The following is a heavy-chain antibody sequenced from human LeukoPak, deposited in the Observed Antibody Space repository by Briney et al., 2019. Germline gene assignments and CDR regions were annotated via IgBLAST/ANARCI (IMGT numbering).Heavy chain of an antibody. CDR1: GFIFSDHY. D-gene: IGHD2-21*02. CDR2: IANSGSFA. Sequence: GGSLRLSGAASGFIFSDHYMSWIRQAPGKGLEWVSYIANSGSFANYADSVRGRFTISRDNAKNSLYLQMNSLRAEDTAVYYCARTARLLDYWGQGTLVAVSS. CDR3: ARTARLLDY. V-gene: IGHV3-11*03. J-gene: IGHJ4*02.